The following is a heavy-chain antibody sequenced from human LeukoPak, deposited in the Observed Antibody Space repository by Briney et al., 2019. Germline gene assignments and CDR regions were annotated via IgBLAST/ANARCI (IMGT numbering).Heavy chain of an antibody. CDR3: ARGDKKENLSGPSGYFDP. Sequence: SVKVSCKASGGTFSSYAISWVRQAPGQGLEWMGRIIPILGIANYAQKFQGRVTITADKSTSTAYMELSSLRSEDTAVYYCARGDKKENLSGPSGYFDPWGQGTLVTVSS. J-gene: IGHJ5*02. D-gene: IGHD3-10*01. CDR1: GGTFSSYA. CDR2: IIPILGIA. V-gene: IGHV1-69*04.